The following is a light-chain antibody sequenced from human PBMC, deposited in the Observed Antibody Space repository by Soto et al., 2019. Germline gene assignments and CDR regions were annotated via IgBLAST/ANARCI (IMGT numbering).Light chain of an antibody. CDR1: QSVSSNY. CDR2: AAS. V-gene: IGKV3-20*01. Sequence: EIVLTQSPGTLSSSPGERATLSCRASQSVSSNYLAWYQQRPGQAPRPLIYAASNRASGIPDRFGVSGSGTDFTPTVRRLQPDAVAVYYCQQYGSAPWTFGQGTKV. J-gene: IGKJ1*01. CDR3: QQYGSAPWT.